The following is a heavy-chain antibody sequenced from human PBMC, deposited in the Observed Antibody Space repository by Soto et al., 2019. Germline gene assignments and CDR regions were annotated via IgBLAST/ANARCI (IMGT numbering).Heavy chain of an antibody. CDR3: ARGKRIQLWLGEYYFDY. CDR1: GGTFSSYA. CDR2: IIPIFGTA. V-gene: IGHV1-69*13. Sequence: GASVKVSCKASGGTFSSYAISWVRQAPGQGLEWMGGIIPIFGTANYAQKFQGRVTITADESTSTAYMELSSLRSEDTAVYYCARGKRIQLWLGEYYFDYWGQGTMVTVYS. J-gene: IGHJ4*02. D-gene: IGHD5-18*01.